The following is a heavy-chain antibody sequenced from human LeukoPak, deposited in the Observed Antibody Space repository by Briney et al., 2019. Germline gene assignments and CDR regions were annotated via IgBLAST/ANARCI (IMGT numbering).Heavy chain of an antibody. J-gene: IGHJ4*02. CDR3: VRASYTGFDLHFDQ. CDR2: ISSNGKTI. V-gene: IGHV3-48*03. CDR1: GFAFSGRE. D-gene: IGHD5-12*01. Sequence: QPGGSLRLSCSASGFAFSGREMAWVRQAPGKGLEWVSYISSNGKTILHADSVKSRITISRDNAKKSLYLQLGGLRVEDSAFYYCVRASYTGFDLHFDQWGQGTLVSVSS.